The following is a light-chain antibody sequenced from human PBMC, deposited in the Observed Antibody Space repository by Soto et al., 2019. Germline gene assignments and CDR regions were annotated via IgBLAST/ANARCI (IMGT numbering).Light chain of an antibody. CDR3: SSYTTNRSYV. J-gene: IGLJ1*01. Sequence: QSVLTQPASVSGSPGQSITISCNGTSSDIGYYNHVSWYRQHPGKAPKLLIYEVTYRPSGVSNRFSGSKSGNSASLTISGLQAEDEADYYCSSYTTNRSYVFGAGTKVTVL. V-gene: IGLV2-14*01. CDR1: SSDIGYYNH. CDR2: EVT.